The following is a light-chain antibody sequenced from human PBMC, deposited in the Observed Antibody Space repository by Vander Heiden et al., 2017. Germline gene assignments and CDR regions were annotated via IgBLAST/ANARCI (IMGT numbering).Light chain of an antibody. J-gene: IGKJ4*01. CDR2: LGS. CDR3: MQALQTL. V-gene: IGKV2-28*01. CDR1: QSLLHSNGYNY. Sequence: DIVMTQSPLSLPVTPGEPASISCRSSQSLLHSNGYNYLDWYLQKPGQSPQLLIYLGSNRASGVPDRFSGSGSGTDFTLKISRVEAEDVGVYCCMQALQTLFGGGTKVEIK.